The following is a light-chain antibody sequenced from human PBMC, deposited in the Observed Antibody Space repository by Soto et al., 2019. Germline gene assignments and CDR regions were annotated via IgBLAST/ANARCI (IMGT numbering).Light chain of an antibody. CDR3: QHRNYWLT. Sequence: EIALTQSPGTVSLSPGERATLSCRASESVSANFLAWYQQKPGQAPSLLIYGASSRATGIPDRFSGSGSGTDFTLTISRLEPEDFAVYYCQHRNYWLTFGGGTKVDIK. V-gene: IGKV3D-20*02. J-gene: IGKJ4*01. CDR2: GAS. CDR1: ESVSANF.